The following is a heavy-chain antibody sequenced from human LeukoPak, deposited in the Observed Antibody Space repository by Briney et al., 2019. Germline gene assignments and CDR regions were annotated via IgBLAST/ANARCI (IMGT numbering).Heavy chain of an antibody. CDR3: ARVDLEWLLSRYYFDY. Sequence: SETLSLTCTVSGYSISSGYYWGWIRQPPGKGLEWIGSIYHSGSTYYNPSLKSRVTISVDTSKNQFSLKLSSVTAADTAVYYCARVDLEWLLSRYYFDYWGQGTLVTVSS. V-gene: IGHV4-38-2*02. CDR1: GYSISSGYY. J-gene: IGHJ4*02. D-gene: IGHD3-3*01. CDR2: IYHSGST.